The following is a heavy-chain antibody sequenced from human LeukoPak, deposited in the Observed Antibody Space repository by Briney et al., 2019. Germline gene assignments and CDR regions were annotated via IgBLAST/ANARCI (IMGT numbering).Heavy chain of an antibody. J-gene: IGHJ4*02. V-gene: IGHV3-23*01. CDR1: GFTFSSSV. D-gene: IGHD5-24*01. CDR2: ISGSGSGGST. Sequence: GGSLRLSCAASGFTFSSSVMSWVRQAPGKGLEWVSSISGSGSGGSTYYADSVKGRFTISRDNSKNTLYLQMNSLRAEDTAVYYCAKSGYNRFDYRGQGTLVTVSS. CDR3: AKSGYNRFDY.